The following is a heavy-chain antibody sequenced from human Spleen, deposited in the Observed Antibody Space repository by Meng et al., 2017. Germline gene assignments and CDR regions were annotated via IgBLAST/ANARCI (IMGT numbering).Heavy chain of an antibody. V-gene: IGHV1-69*05. Sequence: SVKVSCKVSGGTFSSYTISWVRQAPGQGLEWMGGIIPVFVSPIYARKFQGRVTITTDESTSTAYMELSSLRSEDTAVYYCARDLTTVTTIGAFEIWGQGTMVTVSS. J-gene: IGHJ3*02. CDR3: ARDLTTVTTIGAFEI. CDR1: GGTFSSYT. CDR2: IIPVFVSP. D-gene: IGHD4-17*01.